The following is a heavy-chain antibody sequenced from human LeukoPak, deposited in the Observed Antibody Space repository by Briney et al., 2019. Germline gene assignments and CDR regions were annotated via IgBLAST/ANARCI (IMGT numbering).Heavy chain of an antibody. Sequence: GGSLRLSCAASGFTFSSFAVHWVRQAPGKGLHWVALISYDGTFKYYADSVRGRFTISRDNSKNTLYLQMNSLRTEDTALYYCARDYGGSSGYYYGMDVWGQGTTVTVSS. CDR2: ISYDGTFK. CDR3: ARDYGGSSGYYYGMDV. J-gene: IGHJ6*02. V-gene: IGHV3-30-3*01. D-gene: IGHD4-23*01. CDR1: GFTFSSFA.